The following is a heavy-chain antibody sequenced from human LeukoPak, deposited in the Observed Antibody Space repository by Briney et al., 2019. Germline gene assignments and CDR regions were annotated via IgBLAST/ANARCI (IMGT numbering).Heavy chain of an antibody. CDR2: IYHSGST. CDR3: ARDLGYGEFDY. V-gene: IGHV4-38-2*02. D-gene: IGHD4-17*01. Sequence: SETLSLTCTVSGYSISSGYYWGWIRQPPGKGLEWIGSIYHSGSTYYNPSLKSRVTMSVDTSKNQFSLKLSSVTAADTAVYYCARDLGYGEFDYWGQGTLVTVSS. CDR1: GYSISSGYY. J-gene: IGHJ4*02.